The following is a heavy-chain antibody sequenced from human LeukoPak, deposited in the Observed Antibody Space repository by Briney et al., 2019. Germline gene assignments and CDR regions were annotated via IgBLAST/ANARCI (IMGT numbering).Heavy chain of an antibody. Sequence: GGSLRLSCAASGFTFSSYAMSWVRQAPGKGLEWVSAISGSGGSTYYADSVKGRFTISRDNSKNTLYLQMNSLRAEDTAVYYRAKDSYDNPGAFDIWGQGTMVTVSS. CDR3: AKDSYDNPGAFDI. CDR2: ISGSGGST. J-gene: IGHJ3*02. V-gene: IGHV3-23*01. D-gene: IGHD3-22*01. CDR1: GFTFSSYA.